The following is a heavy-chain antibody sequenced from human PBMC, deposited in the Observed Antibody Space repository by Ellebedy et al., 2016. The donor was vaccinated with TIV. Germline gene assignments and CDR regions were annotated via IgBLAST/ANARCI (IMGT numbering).Heavy chain of an antibody. Sequence: ASVKVSXXTSGYTFTSYDISWVRQAPGGGLEWMGWISTHNGDTNYAQKLQGRVTMTTDSSTSTVYMELRGLRSDDTATYFCVGYSSGWFLFWGQGTLVTVSS. CDR3: VGYSSGWFLF. CDR1: GYTFTSYD. V-gene: IGHV1-18*01. CDR2: ISTHNGDT. J-gene: IGHJ4*02. D-gene: IGHD6-19*01.